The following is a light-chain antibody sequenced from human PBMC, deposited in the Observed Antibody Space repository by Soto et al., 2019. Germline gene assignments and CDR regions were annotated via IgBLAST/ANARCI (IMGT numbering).Light chain of an antibody. J-gene: IGLJ2*01. CDR3: QSYDNSLSGDVV. Sequence: QSVLTQPPSVSGAPGQRVTISCTGSSSNMGMGYDVHWYQQLPGTAPKLLIYGDTRRPSGVPDRFSASTSGTSASLAITGLQADDEADYYCQSYDNSLSGDVVFGGGTKVTVL. CDR1: SSNMGMGYD. V-gene: IGLV1-40*01. CDR2: GDT.